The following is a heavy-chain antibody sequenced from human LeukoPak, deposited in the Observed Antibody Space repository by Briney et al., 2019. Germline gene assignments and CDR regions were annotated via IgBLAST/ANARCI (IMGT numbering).Heavy chain of an antibody. J-gene: IGHJ5*02. CDR3: ARDWGDKWFDP. V-gene: IGHV3-66*01. D-gene: IGHD3-16*01. CDR1: GFTVSSNY. Sequence: GGSLRLSCAASGFTVSSNYMSWVRQAPGKGLEWVSVIYAGGSTYYADSVKGRFTISRDNSKNTLYLQMNSLRAEDTAVYYCARDWGDKWFDPWGQGTLVTVSS. CDR2: IYAGGST.